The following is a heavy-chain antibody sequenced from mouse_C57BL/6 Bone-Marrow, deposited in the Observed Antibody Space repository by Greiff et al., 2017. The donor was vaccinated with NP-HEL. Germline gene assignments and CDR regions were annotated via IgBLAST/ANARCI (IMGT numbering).Heavy chain of an antibody. J-gene: IGHJ1*03. Sequence: EVKLVESGPGLAKPSQTLSLPCSVTGYSITSDYWNWIRKFPGNKLEYMGYISYSGSTYYNPSLKSRISITRDTSKNQYYLQLNSVTTEDTATYYCARWGTMITPLRYFDVWGTGTTVTVSS. CDR2: ISYSGST. CDR1: GYSITSDY. V-gene: IGHV3-8*01. CDR3: ARWGTMITPLRYFDV. D-gene: IGHD2-4*01.